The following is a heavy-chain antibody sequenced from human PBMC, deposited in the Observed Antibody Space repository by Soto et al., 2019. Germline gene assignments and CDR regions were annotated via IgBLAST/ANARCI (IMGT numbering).Heavy chain of an antibody. J-gene: IGHJ6*02. V-gene: IGHV4-34*01. CDR2: INHSGST. CDR1: GGSFSGYY. Sequence: SETLSLTCAVYGGSFSGYYWSWIRQPPEKGLEWNGEINHSGSTNYNPSLKSRVTISVDTSKNQFSLKLSSVTAADTAVYYCARARIVVAPAATLSWHYYYGMDVWGQGTTVTVSS. D-gene: IGHD2-2*01. CDR3: ARARIVVAPAATLSWHYYYGMDV.